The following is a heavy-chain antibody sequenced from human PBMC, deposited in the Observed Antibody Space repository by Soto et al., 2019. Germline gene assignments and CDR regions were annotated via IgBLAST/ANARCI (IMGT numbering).Heavy chain of an antibody. D-gene: IGHD3-3*01. CDR1: GDSISRSSYA. V-gene: IGHV4-39*01. CDR2: IYFSGST. J-gene: IGHJ4*02. Sequence: SETLSLTCTVSGDSISRSSYAWGWIRQPPGKGLEWIGSIYFSGSTYFNPSLKSRVTISVDTSKNQFSLKLSSVTAADTAVYYCARLDFGGAIDYWGQGTLVTVSS. CDR3: ARLDFGGAIDY.